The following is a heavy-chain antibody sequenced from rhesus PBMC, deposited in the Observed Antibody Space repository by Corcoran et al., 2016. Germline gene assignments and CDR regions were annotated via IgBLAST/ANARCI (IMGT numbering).Heavy chain of an antibody. CDR1: GFTFSSYV. Sequence: DVQLVESGGGLVKPGGSLRLSCVASGFTFSSYVMHWVRQDPGKGLEWVSVISEIGGTINYAAYVKVRFTISRDNAKNSMFLPMNSLRAEDTAVYYCTSSGIAAAANFDYWGQGVLVTVSS. CDR2: ISEIGGTI. J-gene: IGHJ4*01. V-gene: IGHV3S26*01. CDR3: TSSGIAAAANFDY. D-gene: IGHD6-25*01.